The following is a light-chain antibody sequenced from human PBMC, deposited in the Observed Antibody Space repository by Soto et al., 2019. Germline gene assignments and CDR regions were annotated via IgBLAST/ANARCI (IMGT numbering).Light chain of an antibody. CDR2: EVT. V-gene: IGLV2-14*01. J-gene: IGLJ2*01. CDR1: SSDVGGYNY. Sequence: QAVLTQPASVSGSLGQSITISCTGTSSDVGGYNYVSWYQQHPGKDPKVVIFEVTKRPSGVSSRFSGSKSGNTASLTVSGLQAEDEGDYYCSSYTSSSTVLFGGGTKLTVL. CDR3: SSYTSSSTVL.